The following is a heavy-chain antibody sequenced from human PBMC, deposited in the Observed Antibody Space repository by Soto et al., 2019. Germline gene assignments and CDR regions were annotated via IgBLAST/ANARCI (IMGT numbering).Heavy chain of an antibody. J-gene: IGHJ5*02. Sequence: PSETLSLTCTVSGGSISSGGYYWSWIRQHPGKGLEWIGYIYYSGSTFYNPSLKSRLTISVDTSKNQFSLKLSSVTAADTAVYYCARDYDSSGYYPNWFDPWGQGTLVTVSS. CDR1: GGSISSGGYY. CDR3: ARDYDSSGYYPNWFDP. CDR2: IYYSGST. D-gene: IGHD3-22*01. V-gene: IGHV4-31*03.